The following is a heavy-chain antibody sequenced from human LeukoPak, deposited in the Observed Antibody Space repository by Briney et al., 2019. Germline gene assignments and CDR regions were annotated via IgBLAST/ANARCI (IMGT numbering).Heavy chain of an antibody. Sequence: GGTMRLSCAASGFTFSSYGMSWIRQAPGKGLEWVSAISGSSGRTYYADSVKGRFTISRDNSKNTLYLQMNSLRAEDTAVYYCARDFAKHLDYWGQGTLVTVSS. CDR2: ISGSSGRT. J-gene: IGHJ4*02. CDR1: GFTFSSYG. D-gene: IGHD2-21*01. V-gene: IGHV3-23*01. CDR3: ARDFAKHLDY.